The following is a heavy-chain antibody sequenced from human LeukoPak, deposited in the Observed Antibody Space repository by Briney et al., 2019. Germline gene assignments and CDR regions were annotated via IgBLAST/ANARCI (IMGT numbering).Heavy chain of an antibody. Sequence: SETLFLTCTVSGASISSYYWSWIRQPPGKGLEWLGYIYYSGSTNYNPSLKSRVTISIDTSKNQFSLKLSSVTAADTAVYYCARLSGIYPYWFDPWGQGILVPVSS. D-gene: IGHD3-3*01. CDR2: IYYSGST. J-gene: IGHJ5*02. CDR1: GASISSYY. CDR3: ARLSGIYPYWFDP. V-gene: IGHV4-59*01.